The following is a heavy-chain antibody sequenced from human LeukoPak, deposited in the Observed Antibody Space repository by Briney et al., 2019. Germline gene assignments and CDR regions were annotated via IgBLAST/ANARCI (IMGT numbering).Heavy chain of an antibody. J-gene: IGHJ2*01. CDR2: IHYTGLT. D-gene: IGHD3-10*01. CDR1: DGSIRSYY. CDR3: ARHITNSGSAFDL. V-gene: IGHV4-59*08. Sequence: PSETLSLTCTVSDGSIRSYYWGWIRQAPGKGLEWTAYIHYTGLTNYNPSLKSRAAISMATSTNQFSLKLTSVTAADTAIYYCARHITNSGSAFDLWGRGTLVTVSS.